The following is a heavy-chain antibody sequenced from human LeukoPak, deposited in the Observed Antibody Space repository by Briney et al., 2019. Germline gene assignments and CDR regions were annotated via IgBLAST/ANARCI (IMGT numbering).Heavy chain of an antibody. J-gene: IGHJ4*02. Sequence: SEALSLTCTVSGGTISSYFWSWIRQPPGKGLEWIGYIYYSGDTNYNPSLKSRVTISVDMSKNRFSLKLSSVTAADTAVYYCARLLNKYRLDYWGQGTLVTVSS. CDR1: GGTISSYF. CDR2: IYYSGDT. CDR3: ARLLNKYRLDY. V-gene: IGHV4-59*08. D-gene: IGHD2-2*02.